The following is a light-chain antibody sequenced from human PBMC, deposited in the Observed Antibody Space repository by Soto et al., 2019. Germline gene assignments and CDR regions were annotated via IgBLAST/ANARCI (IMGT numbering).Light chain of an antibody. CDR2: VVT. Sequence: QSALTQPASVSGSPRQSITISCTGTSSDVGGYNYVSWYQQHPGKAPKLLIYVVTNRPSGVSNRFSGSKSGNTASLTISGLQAEDEADYYCSSYRSGSTLIFGGGTKLTVL. V-gene: IGLV2-14*03. CDR3: SSYRSGSTLI. CDR1: SSDVGGYNY. J-gene: IGLJ2*01.